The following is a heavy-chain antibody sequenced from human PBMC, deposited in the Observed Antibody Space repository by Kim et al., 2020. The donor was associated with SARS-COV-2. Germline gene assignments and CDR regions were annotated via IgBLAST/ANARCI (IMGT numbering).Heavy chain of an antibody. CDR3: ARYRYSGYDFDY. Sequence: HNNSFLKSRVTTYVDTSKTQFSLKLTAVTAADTAVYYCARYRYSGYDFDYWGQGALVTVSS. D-gene: IGHD5-12*01. J-gene: IGHJ4*02. V-gene: IGHV4-4*08.